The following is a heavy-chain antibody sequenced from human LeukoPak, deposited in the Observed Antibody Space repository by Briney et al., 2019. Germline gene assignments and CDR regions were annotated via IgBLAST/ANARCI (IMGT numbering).Heavy chain of an antibody. D-gene: IGHD6-13*01. Sequence: ASVKVSCKASGYTFTGYYMHWVRQAPGQGLEWMGWINPNSGGTNYAQKFQGGVTMTRDTSISTVYMELSRLRSDDTAVYYCARDRPAAAATQVDYWGQGTLVTVSS. CDR3: ARDRPAAAATQVDY. J-gene: IGHJ4*02. V-gene: IGHV1-2*02. CDR1: GYTFTGYY. CDR2: INPNSGGT.